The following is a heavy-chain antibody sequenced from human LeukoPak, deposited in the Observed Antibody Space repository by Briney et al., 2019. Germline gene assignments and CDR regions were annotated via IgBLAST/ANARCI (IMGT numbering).Heavy chain of an antibody. Sequence: PGGSLRLSCAASGFTFSSYGMHWVRQAPGKGLEWVAVISYDGSNKYYADSVKGRFTISRDNSKNTLYLQMNSLGAEDTAVYYCAKVGIAVAFDYWGQGTLATVSS. CDR2: ISYDGSNK. V-gene: IGHV3-30*18. CDR3: AKVGIAVAFDY. CDR1: GFTFSSYG. J-gene: IGHJ4*02. D-gene: IGHD6-19*01.